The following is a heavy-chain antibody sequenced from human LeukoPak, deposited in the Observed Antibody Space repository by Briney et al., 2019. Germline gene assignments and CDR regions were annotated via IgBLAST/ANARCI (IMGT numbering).Heavy chain of an antibody. Sequence: ASVKVSCKASGYTFTSYDINWVRQATGQRLEWMGWMNPNSGNTGYAQKFQGRVTITRNTSISTAYMELSSLRSEDTAVYYCAIFPTGTTPYYYYYMDVWGKGTTVTVSS. CDR3: AIFPTGTTPYYYYYMDV. J-gene: IGHJ6*03. CDR2: MNPNSGNT. V-gene: IGHV1-8*03. D-gene: IGHD1-1*01. CDR1: GYTFTSYD.